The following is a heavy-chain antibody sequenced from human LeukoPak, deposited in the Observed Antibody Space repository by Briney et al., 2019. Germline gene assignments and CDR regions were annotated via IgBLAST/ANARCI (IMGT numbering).Heavy chain of an antibody. CDR2: MNPNSGNT. V-gene: IGHV1-8*02. CDR3: ARITYYYDSSGYYPFDP. D-gene: IGHD3-22*01. CDR1: GYTFTSYG. Sequence: ASVKVSCKASGYTFTSYGISWVRQATGQGLEWMGWMNPNSGNTGYAQKFQGRVTMTRNTSISTAYMELSSLRSEDTAVYYCARITYYYDSSGYYPFDPWGQGTLVTVSS. J-gene: IGHJ5*02.